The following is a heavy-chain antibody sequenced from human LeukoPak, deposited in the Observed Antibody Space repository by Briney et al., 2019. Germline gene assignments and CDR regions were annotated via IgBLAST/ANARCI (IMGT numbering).Heavy chain of an antibody. CDR3: ARNSYTTGWNVFDS. V-gene: IGHV3-48*03. J-gene: IGHJ4*02. Sequence: PGGSLRLSCAASGFTFSSYEMNWVRQAPGKGLEWVSYISSGGSTINYADSVKGRFTISRDNAKNSLYLQMNSLRAEDTAVYYCARNSYTTGWNVFDSWGQGTLVTASS. CDR1: GFTFSSYE. D-gene: IGHD6-19*01. CDR2: ISSGGSTI.